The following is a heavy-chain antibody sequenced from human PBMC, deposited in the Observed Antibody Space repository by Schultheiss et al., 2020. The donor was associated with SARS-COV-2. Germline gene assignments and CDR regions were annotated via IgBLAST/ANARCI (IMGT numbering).Heavy chain of an antibody. V-gene: IGHV3-66*01. CDR1: GFTFSSYG. Sequence: GGSLRLSCAASGFTFSSYGMHWVRQAPGKGLEWVSVIYSGGSTYYADSVKGRFTISRDNSKNTLYLQMNSLRAEDTAVYYCATSNYYDSSGYYYAEYYFDCWGQGTLVTVSS. CDR3: ATSNYYDSSGYYYAEYYFDC. J-gene: IGHJ4*02. CDR2: IYSGGST. D-gene: IGHD3-22*01.